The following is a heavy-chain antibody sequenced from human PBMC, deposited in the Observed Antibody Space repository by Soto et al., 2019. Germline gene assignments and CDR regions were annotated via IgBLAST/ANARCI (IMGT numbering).Heavy chain of an antibody. V-gene: IGHV3-48*01. CDR1: GFTFSSYS. CDR2: ISSSSRTI. D-gene: IGHD3-22*01. CDR3: ARDRFDYYDSSGYWRFDP. Sequence: EVQLVESGGGLVQPGGSLRLSCAASGFTFSSYSMNWVRQAPGKGLEWVSYISSSSRTIYYADSVKGRFTISRDNAKNSLYLQMNSLRVEDTAVYYCARDRFDYYDSSGYWRFDPWGQGTLVTVSS. J-gene: IGHJ5*02.